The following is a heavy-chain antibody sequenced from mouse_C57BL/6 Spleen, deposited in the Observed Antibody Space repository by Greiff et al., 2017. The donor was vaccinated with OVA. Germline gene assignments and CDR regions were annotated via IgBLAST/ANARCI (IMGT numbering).Heavy chain of an antibody. Sequence: DVHLVESGGGLVKPGGSLKLSCAASGFTFSDYGMHWVRQAPEKGLEWVAYISSGRSTIYYADTVTGRFTISRDNAKNTLFLQMTSLRSEDTAMYYCARDYYGSSYPGYWGQGTSVTVSS. J-gene: IGHJ4*01. D-gene: IGHD1-1*01. CDR2: ISSGRSTI. CDR1: GFTFSDYG. CDR3: ARDYYGSSYPGY. V-gene: IGHV5-17*01.